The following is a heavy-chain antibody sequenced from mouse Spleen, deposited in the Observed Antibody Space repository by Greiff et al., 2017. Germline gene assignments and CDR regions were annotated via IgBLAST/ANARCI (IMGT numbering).Heavy chain of an antibody. D-gene: IGHD4-1*02. CDR1: GFTFSSYA. V-gene: IGHV5-9*04. CDR3: ARATGTWYFDV. Sequence: EVNVVESGGGLVKLGGSLKLSCAASGFTFSSYAMSWVRQTPEKRLEWVATISSGGGNTYYPDSVKGRFTISRDNAKNTLYLQMSSLKSEDTAMYYCARATGTWYFDVWGAGTTVTVSS. CDR2: ISSGGGNT. J-gene: IGHJ1*01.